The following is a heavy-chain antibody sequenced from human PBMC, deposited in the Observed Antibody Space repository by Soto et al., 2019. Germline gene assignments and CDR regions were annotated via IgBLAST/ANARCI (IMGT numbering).Heavy chain of an antibody. CDR2: ISHDGSNK. CDR3: ARVSIAVAGIAYYFDY. J-gene: IGHJ4*02. Sequence: QVQLVESGGGVDQPGRSLRLSCAASGFRFSSCAMHWVRQAPGKGLEWVAVISHDGSNKYYADSVKGRFTISRDNSKNTLYLQMNSLRPEDTAVYYCARVSIAVAGIAYYFDYWGQGTLVTVSS. D-gene: IGHD6-19*01. CDR1: GFRFSSCA. V-gene: IGHV3-30-3*01.